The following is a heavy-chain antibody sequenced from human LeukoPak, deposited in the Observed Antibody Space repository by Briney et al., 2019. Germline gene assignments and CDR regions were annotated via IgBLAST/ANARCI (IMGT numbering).Heavy chain of an antibody. V-gene: IGHV4-31*03. Sequence: SETLSLTCTVSGGSISSGGYYWSWIRQHPGKGLEWIGYIYYSGSTYYNPSLKSRVTISVDTSKNQFSLKLSSVTAADTAVYYCARAGYSSSYNWFDPWGQGTLVTVSS. CDR2: IYYSGST. CDR3: ARAGYSSSYNWFDP. J-gene: IGHJ5*02. CDR1: GGSISSGGYY. D-gene: IGHD6-13*01.